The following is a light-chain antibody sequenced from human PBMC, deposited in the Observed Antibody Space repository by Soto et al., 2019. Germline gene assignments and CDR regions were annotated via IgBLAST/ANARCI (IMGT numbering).Light chain of an antibody. Sequence: EIVLTQSPGTLSLSPGERAALSCRASQSLSTNYLAWYQQKPGQAPRLLMYGASHRATGIPDRFSGSGSGTDFTLTSSRLEPEDFAVYYCQQYGGSPSTFGQGTKLEIK. J-gene: IGKJ2*01. CDR3: QQYGGSPST. CDR2: GAS. CDR1: QSLSTNY. V-gene: IGKV3-20*01.